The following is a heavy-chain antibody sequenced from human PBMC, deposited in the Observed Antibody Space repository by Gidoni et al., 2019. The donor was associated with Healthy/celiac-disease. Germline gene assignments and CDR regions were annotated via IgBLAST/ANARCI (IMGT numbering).Heavy chain of an antibody. CDR3: AREVETDVVVAAYWYFDL. V-gene: IGHV4-34*01. J-gene: IGHJ2*01. CDR1: GGSFSGYY. CDR2: INHSGST. D-gene: IGHD2-15*01. Sequence: QVQLQQWGAGLLKPSETLSLTCAVYGGSFSGYYWSWIRQPPGKGLEWIGEINHSGSTNYNPSLKSRVTISVDTSKNQFSLKLSSVTAAGTAVYYCAREVETDVVVAAYWYFDLWGRGTLVTVSS.